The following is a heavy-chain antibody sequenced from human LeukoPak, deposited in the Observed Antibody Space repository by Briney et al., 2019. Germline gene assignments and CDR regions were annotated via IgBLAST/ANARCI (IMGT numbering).Heavy chain of an antibody. Sequence: GGSLRLSCAASGFTFSSYEMNWVRQAPGKGLEWVSYISSSGSTIYYADSVKGRFTISRDNAKNTLYLQMNSLRAEDTAVYYCARVFDIRGGGPGHWGQGTLVTVSS. J-gene: IGHJ4*02. CDR3: ARVFDIRGGGPGH. CDR1: GFTFSSYE. V-gene: IGHV3-48*03. CDR2: ISSSGSTI. D-gene: IGHD2-21*01.